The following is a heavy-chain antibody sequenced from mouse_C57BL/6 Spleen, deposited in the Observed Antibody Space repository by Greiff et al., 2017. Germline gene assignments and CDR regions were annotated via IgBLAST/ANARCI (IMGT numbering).Heavy chain of an antibody. CDR2: INPYNGGT. D-gene: IGHD1-1*01. V-gene: IGHV1-19*01. CDR1: GYTFTDYY. J-gene: IGHJ1*03. Sequence: VQLQQSGPVLVKPGASVKMSCKASGYTFTDYYMNWVKQSHGKSLEWIGVINPYNGGTSYNQKFKGKATLTVDKSSSTAYMELNSLTSEDSAVYYCARSNDYYGSSHWYFDVWGTGTTVTVSS. CDR3: ARSNDYYGSSHWYFDV.